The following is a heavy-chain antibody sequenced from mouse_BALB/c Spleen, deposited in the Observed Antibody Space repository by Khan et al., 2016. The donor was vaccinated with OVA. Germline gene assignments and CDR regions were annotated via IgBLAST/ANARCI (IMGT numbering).Heavy chain of an antibody. Sequence: EVQLQESGPGLVKPSQSLSLTCTVTGYSITRDYAWNWIRQFPGNKLEWMGYISYSGNTNYNPSLKSRISITRDTSKNQFFLQLNSVTTEDTATYYGARVYGGDFDYWGQGTTLTVSS. CDR3: ARVYGGDFDY. D-gene: IGHD2-10*02. CDR1: GYSITRDYA. J-gene: IGHJ2*01. CDR2: ISYSGNT. V-gene: IGHV3-2*02.